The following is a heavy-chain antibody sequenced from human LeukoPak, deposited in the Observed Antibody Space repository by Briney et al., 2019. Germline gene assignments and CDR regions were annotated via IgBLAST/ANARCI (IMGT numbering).Heavy chain of an antibody. CDR3: ATSRAAAGCD. D-gene: IGHD6-13*01. CDR2: IGQDGSNK. V-gene: IGHV3-7*03. CDR1: GLTLTDYW. Sequence: GGSLRLSCAASGLTLTDYWMNWVRQAPGKGLEWVANIGQDGSNKFYVASVKGRFSISRDNAKNSVFLQMNNLRVEDTAIYYCATSRAAAGCDWGQGTLVTVSS. J-gene: IGHJ4*02.